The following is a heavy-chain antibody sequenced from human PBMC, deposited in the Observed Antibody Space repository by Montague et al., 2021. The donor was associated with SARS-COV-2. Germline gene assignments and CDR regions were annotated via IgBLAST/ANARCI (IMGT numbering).Heavy chain of an antibody. CDR3: AGGLAELRYFDWYHYYFDY. CDR1: GGSFSGYY. V-gene: IGHV4-34*01. D-gene: IGHD3-9*01. CDR2: INHSGST. J-gene: IGHJ4*02. Sequence: SETLSLTCAVYGGSFSGYYWSWIRQPPGKGLEWIGEINHSGSTNYNPSLKSRVTISVDTSKNQFSLRLSSVTAADTAVYYCAGGLAELRYFDWYHYYFDYWGQGTLVTVSS.